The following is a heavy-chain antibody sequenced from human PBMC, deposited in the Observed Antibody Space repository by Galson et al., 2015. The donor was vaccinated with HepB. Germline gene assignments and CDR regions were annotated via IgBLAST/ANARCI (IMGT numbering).Heavy chain of an antibody. D-gene: IGHD4-11*01. Sequence: TLSLTCTVSGGSISSGSYYWSWIRQPAGKGLEWIGRIYTSGSTNYNPSLKSRVTISVDTSKNQFSLKLSSVTAADTAVYYCARVYSNYVTGWFDPWGQGTLVTVSS. CDR2: IYTSGST. CDR1: GGSISSGSYY. J-gene: IGHJ5*02. V-gene: IGHV4-61*02. CDR3: ARVYSNYVTGWFDP.